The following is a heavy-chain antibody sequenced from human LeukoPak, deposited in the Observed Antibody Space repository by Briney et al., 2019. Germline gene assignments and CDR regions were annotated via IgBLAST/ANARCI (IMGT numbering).Heavy chain of an antibody. Sequence: PSETLSLTCTVSGGSISSSSYYWGWIRQPPGKGLEWIGSIYYSGSTYYNPSLKSRFTISVDTSKNQFSLKLSSVTAADTAVYYCARPGIAAAGKVWFDPWGQGTLVTVSS. CDR1: GGSISSSSYY. D-gene: IGHD6-13*01. CDR3: ARPGIAAAGKVWFDP. CDR2: IYYSGST. V-gene: IGHV4-39*01. J-gene: IGHJ5*02.